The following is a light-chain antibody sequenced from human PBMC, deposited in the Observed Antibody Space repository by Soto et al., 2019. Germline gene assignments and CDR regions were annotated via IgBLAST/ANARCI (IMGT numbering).Light chain of an antibody. J-gene: IGLJ2*01. Sequence: QSALTQPASVSGSPGQSITISCTGTSSDVGAYNYVSWYQQHPGKAPKLMIFEVSDRPSGVSNRVYGSKSGNTASLTISGLQAEDESDYYCNSYTGSNTLVFGGVTNLTVL. V-gene: IGLV2-14*01. CDR2: EVS. CDR1: SSDVGAYNY. CDR3: NSYTGSNTLV.